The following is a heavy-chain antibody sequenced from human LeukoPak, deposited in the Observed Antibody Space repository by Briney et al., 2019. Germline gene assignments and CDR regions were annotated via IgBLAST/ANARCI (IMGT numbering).Heavy chain of an antibody. V-gene: IGHV3-48*03. CDR1: GFTFSSYE. J-gene: IGHJ4*02. D-gene: IGHD2-15*01. Sequence: PGGSLRLSCAASGFTFSSYEMNWVRQAPGKGLEWVASISSSGETIYYADSVKGRFTISRDNSKNTLYLQMNSLRAEDTAVYYCARDPYCSGGSCYSFDTDYWGQGTLVTVSS. CDR3: ARDPYCSGGSCYSFDTDY. CDR2: ISSSGETI.